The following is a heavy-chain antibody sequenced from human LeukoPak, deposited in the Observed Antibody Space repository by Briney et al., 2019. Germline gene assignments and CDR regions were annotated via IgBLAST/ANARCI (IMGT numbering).Heavy chain of an antibody. Sequence: NPSETLSLTCTVSGGSIRSGAYYWSWIRQRPGKGLGWIGYIYYSGSTHYNPSLQSRVSISVDTSQNQFSLKLSSVTAADTAVYYCARGGTSANFQHWGQGTLLTVSS. CDR3: ARGGTSANFQH. CDR1: GGSIRSGAYY. V-gene: IGHV4-31*03. CDR2: IYYSGST. J-gene: IGHJ1*01.